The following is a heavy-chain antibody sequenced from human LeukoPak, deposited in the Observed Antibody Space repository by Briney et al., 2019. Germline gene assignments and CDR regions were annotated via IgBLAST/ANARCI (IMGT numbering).Heavy chain of an antibody. D-gene: IGHD3-16*01. Sequence: SETLSLTCTVSGGSISSYYWSWIRQPPGKGLEWIGYIYYSGSTNHNPSLKSRVTISVDTSKNQFSLKLSSVTAADTAVYYCAREYNGGAPNWFDPWGQGTLVTVSS. CDR3: AREYNGGAPNWFDP. CDR2: IYYSGST. V-gene: IGHV4-59*01. CDR1: GGSISSYY. J-gene: IGHJ5*02.